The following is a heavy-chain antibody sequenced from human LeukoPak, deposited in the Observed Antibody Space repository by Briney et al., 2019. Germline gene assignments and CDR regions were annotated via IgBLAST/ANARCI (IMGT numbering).Heavy chain of an antibody. V-gene: IGHV3-74*01. D-gene: IGHD6-19*01. CDR2: INSDGSST. Sequence: GGSLRLSCAASVFTFSSYWMHWVRHGPGKGLVWVSRINSDGSSTRYADSVKGRFTISRDNAKNTLYLQMNSLRAEDTAVYYCARVISGWTEYFDYWGQGTLVTVSS. CDR1: VFTFSSYW. J-gene: IGHJ4*02. CDR3: ARVISGWTEYFDY.